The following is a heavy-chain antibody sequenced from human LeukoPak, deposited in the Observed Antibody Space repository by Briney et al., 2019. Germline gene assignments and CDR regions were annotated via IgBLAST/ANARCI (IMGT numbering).Heavy chain of an antibody. J-gene: IGHJ5*02. D-gene: IGHD2-2*01. Sequence: ASVKVSCKASGYTFTSYDINWVRQATGQGLEWMGWMNPNSGNTGYAQKFRGRVTITRNTSISTAYMELSSLRSEDTAVYYCARGRLYCSSTSCPSYWFDPWGQGTLVTVSS. CDR3: ARGRLYCSSTSCPSYWFDP. CDR1: GYTFTSYD. V-gene: IGHV1-8*03. CDR2: MNPNSGNT.